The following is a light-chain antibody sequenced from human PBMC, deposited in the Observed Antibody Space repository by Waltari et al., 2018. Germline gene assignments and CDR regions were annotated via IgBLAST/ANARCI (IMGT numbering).Light chain of an antibody. Sequence: DIQMTQSPSSLYASVGDRVTITCRASQNICNYLNWYQQKPGKAPKLLIYITSTLHSGVPSRFSGSGSGTDFTLTISSLQREDFATYYCQQTYSTPPDTFGQGTKVEIK. CDR3: QQTYSTPPDT. CDR2: ITS. V-gene: IGKV1-39*01. CDR1: QNICNY. J-gene: IGKJ2*01.